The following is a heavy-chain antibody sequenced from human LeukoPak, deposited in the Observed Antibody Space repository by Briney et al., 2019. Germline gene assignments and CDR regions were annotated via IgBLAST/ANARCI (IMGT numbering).Heavy chain of an antibody. CDR2: INHSGST. CDR3: ARRSSWTNYEYFQH. V-gene: IGHV4-34*01. D-gene: IGHD6-13*01. J-gene: IGHJ1*01. CDR1: GGSISSYY. Sequence: SETLSPTCTVSGGSISSYYWSWIREPPGEGLVWIGEINHSGSTNYNPSLKSRVTISVDTSKNQFSLKLSSVTAADTAVYYCARRSSWTNYEYFQHWGQGTLVTVSS.